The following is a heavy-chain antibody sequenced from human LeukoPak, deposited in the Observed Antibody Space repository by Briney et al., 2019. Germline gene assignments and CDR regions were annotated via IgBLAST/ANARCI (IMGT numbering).Heavy chain of an antibody. V-gene: IGHV3-74*01. CDR1: GFTFSSYW. CDR3: ARSNQADDY. J-gene: IGHJ4*02. D-gene: IGHD1-14*01. Sequence: GGSLRLSCAASGFTFSSYWMHWVRQVPGKGLVWDARINPGGSSTAYADSVKGRFTISRDNAKNTLYLQMDSLRAEDTAIYYCARSNQADDYWGQGTLVTVSS. CDR2: INPGGSST.